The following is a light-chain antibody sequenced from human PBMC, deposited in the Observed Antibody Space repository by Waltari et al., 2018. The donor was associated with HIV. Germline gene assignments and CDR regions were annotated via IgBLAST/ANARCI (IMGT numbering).Light chain of an antibody. V-gene: IGKV3D-20*01. Sequence: VLTQSPVSLCLSPGERATLSCGASQTINSNFLAWYQQRLGLPPSLLIYDASKRASGVPDRFSGDGSGTDFTLTINRLDPEDSAVYFCQQYSSSPWTFGQGTKV. CDR3: QQYSSSPWT. CDR2: DAS. J-gene: IGKJ1*01. CDR1: QTINSNF.